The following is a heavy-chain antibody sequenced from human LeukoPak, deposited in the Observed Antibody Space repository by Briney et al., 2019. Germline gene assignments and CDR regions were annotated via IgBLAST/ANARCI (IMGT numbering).Heavy chain of an antibody. CDR2: IGGTDGTT. Sequence: GGSLRLSCAASGFTFRNYVMTWVRQAPGKGLEWVSAIGGTDGTTFYADSVRGRFSISRDNSKSTLFLNMHSLRAEDTALYYCTKRVDGSGTYYIDYWGQGTLVTVSS. D-gene: IGHD3-10*01. V-gene: IGHV3-23*01. CDR1: GFTFRNYV. CDR3: TKRVDGSGTYYIDY. J-gene: IGHJ4*02.